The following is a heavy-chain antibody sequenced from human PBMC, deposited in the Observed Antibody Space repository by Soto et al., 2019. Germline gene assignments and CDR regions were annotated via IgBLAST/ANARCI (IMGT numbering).Heavy chain of an antibody. CDR2: ISYDGSNK. Sequence: PGGSLRLSCAASGFTFSSYGMHWVRQAPGKGLEWVAVISYDGSNKYYADSVKGRFTISRDNSKNTLYLQMNSLRAEDTAVYYCAKDSYPVVAAADYWGQGTLVTVSS. J-gene: IGHJ4*02. CDR1: GFTFSSYG. D-gene: IGHD2-15*01. CDR3: AKDSYPVVAAADY. V-gene: IGHV3-30*18.